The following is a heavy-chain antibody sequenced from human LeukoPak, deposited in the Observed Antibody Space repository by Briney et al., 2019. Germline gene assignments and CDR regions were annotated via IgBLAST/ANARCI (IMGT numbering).Heavy chain of an antibody. J-gene: IGHJ4*02. CDR1: GFTFSSYS. D-gene: IGHD3-10*01. V-gene: IGHV3-21*04. Sequence: GGSLRLSCAASGFTFSSYSMNWVRQAPGKGLEWVSSISSSSSYIYYADSVKGRFTISRDNAKNSLYLQMNSLRAEDTAVYYCAIMVRGVTNYFDYWGQGTLVTVSS. CDR3: AIMVRGVTNYFDY. CDR2: ISSSSSYI.